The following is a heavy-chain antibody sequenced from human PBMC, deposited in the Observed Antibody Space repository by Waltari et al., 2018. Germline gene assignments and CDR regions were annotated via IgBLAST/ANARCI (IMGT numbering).Heavy chain of an antibody. CDR2: IIPIYGTA. J-gene: IGHJ4*02. D-gene: IGHD2-15*01. V-gene: IGHV1-69*01. CDR3: ARDRKMARGGFDY. Sequence: QVQLVQSGAEVKKPGSSVKVSCKASGGTFSSYAISWVRRAPGQGLEWMGGIIPIYGTANYAQKFQGRVTITADESTSTAYMELSSLRSEDTAVYCCARDRKMARGGFDYWGQGTLVTVSS. CDR1: GGTFSSYA.